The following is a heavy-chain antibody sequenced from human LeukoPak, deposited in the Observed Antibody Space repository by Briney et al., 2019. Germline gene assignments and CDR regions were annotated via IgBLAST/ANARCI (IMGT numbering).Heavy chain of an antibody. V-gene: IGHV4-39*01. D-gene: IGHD7-27*01. J-gene: IGHJ4*02. Sequence: SETLSLTCTVSGGSISSSSYYWGWIRQPPGKGLEWIGSIYYSGSTYYNPSLKSRVTISVDTSRNQFSLKLSSVTAADTAVYYCARRLSGDFDYWGQGTLVTVSS. CDR1: GGSISSSSYY. CDR3: ARRLSGDFDY. CDR2: IYYSGST.